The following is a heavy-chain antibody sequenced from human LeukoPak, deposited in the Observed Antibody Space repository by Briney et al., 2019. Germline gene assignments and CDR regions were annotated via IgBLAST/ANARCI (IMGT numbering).Heavy chain of an antibody. D-gene: IGHD4-17*01. Sequence: PGGSLRLSCAASGFTFSRNSMNWVRQAPGKGLEWVSSISTSSSYRYYADSVKGRFTISRDNSKNTLYLQMNSLRAEDTAVYYCAKDRDYGDYDGFDPWGQGTLVTVSS. J-gene: IGHJ5*02. CDR2: ISTSSSYR. CDR1: GFTFSRNS. CDR3: AKDRDYGDYDGFDP. V-gene: IGHV3-21*04.